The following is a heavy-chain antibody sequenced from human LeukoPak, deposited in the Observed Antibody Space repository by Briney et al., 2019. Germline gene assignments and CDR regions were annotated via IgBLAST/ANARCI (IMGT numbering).Heavy chain of an antibody. V-gene: IGHV3-7*01. Sequence: PGGSLRLSCAASGFTFSSYWMSWVRQAPGKGLEWVANIKQEGSEKYYVDSVKGGFTVSRDNAKNSLYLQMNSLRAEDTAVYYCASLPAAIIYWGQGTLVTVSS. CDR1: GFTFSSYW. CDR2: IKQEGSEK. D-gene: IGHD2-2*02. CDR3: ASLPAAIIY. J-gene: IGHJ4*02.